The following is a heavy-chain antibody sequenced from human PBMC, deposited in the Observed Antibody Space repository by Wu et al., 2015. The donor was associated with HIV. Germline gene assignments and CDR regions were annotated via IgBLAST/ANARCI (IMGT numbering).Heavy chain of an antibody. CDR2: INPSAGST. CDR1: GYSFTTYY. Sequence: QVQLVQSGAEVRKPGASVKVSCKASGYSFTTYYLNWVRQAPGQGLEWMGIINPSAGSTTYAQKFQGRVTMTRDTSTTTVYMELSSLRSEDTAVYYCARITGRNYFDYWGQGTLVTVSS. V-gene: IGHV1-46*01. CDR3: ARITGRNYFDY. J-gene: IGHJ4*02.